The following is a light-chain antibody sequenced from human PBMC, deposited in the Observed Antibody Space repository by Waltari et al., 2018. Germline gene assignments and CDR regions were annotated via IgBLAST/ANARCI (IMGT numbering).Light chain of an antibody. V-gene: IGLV3-21*03. CDR3: QVWDSSSDHYV. J-gene: IGLJ1*01. CDR1: NIGSKS. Sequence: SYVLTQPPSVSVAPGKTARITCGGNNIGSKSVHWYQQKPGQAPVLGVYGDSDRPSGFPERFSGSNSGNTATLTISRVEAGDEADYYCQVWDSSSDHYVFGTGTKVTVL. CDR2: GDS.